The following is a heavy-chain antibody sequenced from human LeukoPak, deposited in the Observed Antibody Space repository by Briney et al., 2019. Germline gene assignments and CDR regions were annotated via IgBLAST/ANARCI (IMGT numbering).Heavy chain of an antibody. V-gene: IGHV3-74*01. CDR1: GFTFSSYW. Sequence: GGSLRLSCAASGFTFSSYWMHWVRQAPGKGLVWVSRINSDGSSTSYADSVKGRFTISRDNAKNTLYLQMNSLRAEDTAVYYCARDPGEGYDILTGYYPYYSDYWGQGTLVTVSS. CDR3: ARDPGEGYDILTGYYPYYSDY. J-gene: IGHJ4*02. CDR2: INSDGSST. D-gene: IGHD3-9*01.